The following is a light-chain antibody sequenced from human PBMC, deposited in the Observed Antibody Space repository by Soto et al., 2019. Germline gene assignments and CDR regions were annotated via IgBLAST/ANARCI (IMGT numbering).Light chain of an antibody. J-gene: IGKJ3*01. CDR3: QQYNKWPLT. CDR2: SAS. CDR1: QSVNNN. V-gene: IGKV3-15*01. Sequence: EIVMTQSPVTLSVSPMEIATLSCMASQSVNNNVAWYQQKPGHTPRLLIYSASIGATGTPARFSGSGSGSDFTLTISSLQSEDFAVYYCQQYNKWPLTFGPGTKVDI.